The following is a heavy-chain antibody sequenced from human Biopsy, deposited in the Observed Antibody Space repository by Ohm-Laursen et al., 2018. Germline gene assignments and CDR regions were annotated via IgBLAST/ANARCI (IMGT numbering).Heavy chain of an antibody. V-gene: IGHV3-21*01. D-gene: IGHD2-8*01. Sequence: SLSLSLAASVFIFSTYTMNWVRQAPGAGLEWVSFISSRSSDIYYANSVKGRFTISRDNAKNTLFLHMNNLRAEGTAVYYCARESALNWCQSLSNGNGMDVWGQGTPVTVSS. J-gene: IGHJ6*02. CDR3: ARESALNWCQSLSNGNGMDV. CDR2: ISSRSSDI. CDR1: VFIFSTYT.